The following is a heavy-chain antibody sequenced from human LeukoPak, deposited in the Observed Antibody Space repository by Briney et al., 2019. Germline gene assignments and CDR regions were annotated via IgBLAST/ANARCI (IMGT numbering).Heavy chain of an antibody. J-gene: IGHJ4*02. CDR3: ATLSNYGRGFDY. V-gene: IGHV1-24*01. Sequence: ASVKVSCKVSGYTLTELSMHWVRQAPGKGLEWMGGFDPEDGETIYAQKFQGRVTMTEDTSTDTAYMELSSLRSEDTAVYYCATLSNYGRGFDYWGQGTLVTVSS. D-gene: IGHD4-11*01. CDR1: GYTLTELS. CDR2: FDPEDGET.